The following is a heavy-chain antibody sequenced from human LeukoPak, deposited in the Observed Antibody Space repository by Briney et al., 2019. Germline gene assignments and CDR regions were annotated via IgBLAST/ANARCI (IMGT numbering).Heavy chain of an antibody. D-gene: IGHD5-18*01. Sequence: SETLSLTCTVSGGSISSSSYYWGWIRQPPGKGREWIGSIYYSGSTYYTPSLKRRVTISVDTSKNQFSLKLSSVTAADTAVYYCATLGGYSYGYNYWGQGTLVTVSS. J-gene: IGHJ4*02. CDR2: IYYSGST. CDR3: ATLGGYSYGYNY. V-gene: IGHV4-39*01. CDR1: GGSISSSSYY.